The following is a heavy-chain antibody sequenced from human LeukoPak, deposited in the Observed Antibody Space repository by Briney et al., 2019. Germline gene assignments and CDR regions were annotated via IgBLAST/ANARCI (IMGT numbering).Heavy chain of an antibody. J-gene: IGHJ4*02. V-gene: IGHV3-48*02. CDR2: ISSSGSTV. D-gene: IGHD4-11*01. CDR1: GFTFSSYS. Sequence: GGSLRLSCAASGFTFSSYSMNWVRQAPGKGLECVSYISSSGSTVYYADSVKGRFTISRDNAKNSLYLQMISLRDEDTAVYYCAGTVTTSCFDYWGQGTLVTVSS. CDR3: AGTVTTSCFDY.